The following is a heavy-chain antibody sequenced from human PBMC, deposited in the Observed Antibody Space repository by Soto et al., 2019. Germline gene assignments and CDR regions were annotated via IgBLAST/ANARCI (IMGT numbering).Heavy chain of an antibody. J-gene: IGHJ3*02. V-gene: IGHV1-3*01. CDR3: ARASVLLWFGELVYRAFDI. D-gene: IGHD3-10*01. CDR1: GYTFTSYA. CDR2: INAGNGNT. Sequence: ASVKVSCKASGYTFTSYAMHWVRQAPGQRLEWMGWINAGNGNTKYSQKFQGRVTITRDTSASTAYMELSSLRSEDTAVYYCARASVLLWFGELVYRAFDIWGQGTMVTVSS.